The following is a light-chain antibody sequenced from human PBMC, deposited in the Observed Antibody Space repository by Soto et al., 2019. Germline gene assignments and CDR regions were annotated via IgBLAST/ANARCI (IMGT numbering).Light chain of an antibody. CDR1: SSDVGAYNY. J-gene: IGLJ2*01. Sequence: QSVLTQPRSVSGSPGQSVTISCTGSSSDVGAYNYVSWYQQHPGKAPKLMIYDVNKRPSGVPDRFSGSKSGSTASLTISGLQAEDEADYYCCSYTGNSLFFGGGTKLTVL. V-gene: IGLV2-11*01. CDR3: CSYTGNSLF. CDR2: DVN.